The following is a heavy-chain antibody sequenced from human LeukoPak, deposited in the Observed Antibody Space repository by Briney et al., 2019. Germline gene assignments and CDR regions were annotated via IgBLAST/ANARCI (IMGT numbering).Heavy chain of an antibody. CDR3: ARGPFGVVTRSGFDP. V-gene: IGHV3-53*01. Sequence: GGSLRLSCAASGFLFSSNYMSWVRQAPGKGLEWVSVIYSGGSTYYADSVKGRFTISRDNSKNTLYLQMNSLRAEDTAVYYCARGPFGVVTRSGFDPWGQGTLVTVSS. CDR1: GFLFSSNY. J-gene: IGHJ5*02. D-gene: IGHD3-3*01. CDR2: IYSGGST.